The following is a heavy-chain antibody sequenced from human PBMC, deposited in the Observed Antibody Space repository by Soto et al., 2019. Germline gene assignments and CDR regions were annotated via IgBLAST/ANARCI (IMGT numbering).Heavy chain of an antibody. CDR2: IYTSGST. CDR1: GGSISSYY. CDR3: ARDASYPKEHHFDY. V-gene: IGHV4-4*07. D-gene: IGHD1-26*01. J-gene: IGHJ4*02. Sequence: TLSLTCTVSGGSISSYYWSWIRQPAGKGLEWIGRIYTSGSTNYNPSLKSRVTMSVDTSKNQFSLKLSSVTAADTAVYYCARDASYPKEHHFDYWGQGTLVTVSS.